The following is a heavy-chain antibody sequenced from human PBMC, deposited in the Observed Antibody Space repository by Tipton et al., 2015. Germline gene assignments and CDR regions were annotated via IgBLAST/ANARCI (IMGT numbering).Heavy chain of an antibody. D-gene: IGHD6-19*01. Sequence: TLSLTCTVSGGSVTSGSYYWSWIRQPPGKGLEWIGYISYTDGAHYNPALKSRATISVDTSKNQFSLTLNSVAAADTAVYYCAREAVARYYYGMDVWGQGTTVTVSS. V-gene: IGHV4-61*01. CDR1: GGSVTSGSYY. CDR3: AREAVARYYYGMDV. J-gene: IGHJ6*02. CDR2: ISYTDGA.